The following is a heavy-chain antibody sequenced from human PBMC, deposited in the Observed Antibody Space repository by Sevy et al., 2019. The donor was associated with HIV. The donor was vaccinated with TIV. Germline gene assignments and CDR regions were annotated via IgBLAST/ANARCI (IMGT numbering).Heavy chain of an antibody. CDR1: GYTFTGYY. D-gene: IGHD5-12*01. CDR3: ARESLIEMATIYYYYGMDV. V-gene: IGHV1-2*06. CDR2: INPNSGGT. J-gene: IGHJ6*02. Sequence: ASVKVSCKASGYTFTGYYMHWVRQAPGQGLEWMGRINPNSGGTNYAQKVQGRVTMTRDTSISTAYMELSRLRSDDTAAYYCARESLIEMATIYYYYGMDVWGQGTTVTVSS.